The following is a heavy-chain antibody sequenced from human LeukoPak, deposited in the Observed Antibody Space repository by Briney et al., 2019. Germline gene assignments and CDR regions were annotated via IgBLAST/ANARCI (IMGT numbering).Heavy chain of an antibody. D-gene: IGHD3-10*01. CDR1: GFTFSNYW. CDR3: ARDKGSGSAFEI. J-gene: IGHJ3*02. V-gene: IGHV3-7*01. CDR2: IEDDGDQK. Sequence: GGSLRLSCAASGFTFSNYWMTWVRQAPGKGLEWVASIEDDGDQKNYGDSVKGRFTITRDNSKNTLYLQMNSLRAEDTAVYYCARDKGSGSAFEIWGQGTMVTVSS.